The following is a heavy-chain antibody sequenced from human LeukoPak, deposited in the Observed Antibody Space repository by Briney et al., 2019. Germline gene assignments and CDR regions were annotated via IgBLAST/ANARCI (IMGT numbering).Heavy chain of an antibody. CDR1: GFTSSSYW. V-gene: IGHV3-74*01. J-gene: IGHJ4*02. CDR2: INTDGSYT. CDR3: VRDPNWGNDH. Sequence: GGSLRLSCAASGFTSSSYWMYWVRQAPGKGLVWVSRINTDGSYTNYADSVKGRFTISRDNAKNMLYLQMNSLRAEDTDVYYCVRDPNWGNDHWGQGILVTVSS. D-gene: IGHD7-27*01.